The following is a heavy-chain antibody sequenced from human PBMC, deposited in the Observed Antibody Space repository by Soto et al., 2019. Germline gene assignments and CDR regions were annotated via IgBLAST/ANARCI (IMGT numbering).Heavy chain of an antibody. CDR1: GFTFSSYS. CDR3: AGDPRISSSGRAGSSYYGIHF. V-gene: IGHV3-21*01. J-gene: IGHJ6*02. Sequence: PGGSLRLSCEASGFTFSSYSMNWIRQAPGKGLEWVSSISSSSSYIYYADSVKGRFTISRDNAKNSLYLQMNSLRAEDTPVYYCAGDPRISSSGRAGSSYYGIHFWGQGIRVTVSS. CDR2: ISSSSSYI. D-gene: IGHD6-13*01.